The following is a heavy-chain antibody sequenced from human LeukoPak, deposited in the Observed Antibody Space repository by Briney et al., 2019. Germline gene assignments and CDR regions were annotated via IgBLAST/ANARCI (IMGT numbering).Heavy chain of an antibody. CDR1: GYTFTSYA. J-gene: IGHJ4*02. CDR3: ARAPIYYDSSGYYLDY. CDR2: INTNTGNP. D-gene: IGHD3-22*01. V-gene: IGHV7-4-1*02. Sequence: GASVKVSCKASGYTFTSYAMNWVRQAPGQGLEWMGWINTNTGNPTYAQGFTGRFVFSLDTSVSTVYLQISSLKAEDTAVYYCARAPIYYDSSGYYLDYWGQGTLVTVSS.